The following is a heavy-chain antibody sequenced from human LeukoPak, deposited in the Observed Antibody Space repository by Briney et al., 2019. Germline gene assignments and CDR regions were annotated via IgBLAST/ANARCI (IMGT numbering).Heavy chain of an antibody. D-gene: IGHD2-15*01. CDR2: IYYSGST. J-gene: IGHJ3*02. CDR3: ARDGSLGRDAFDI. V-gene: IGHV4-59*01. CDR1: GGSLSGYY. Sequence: SETLSLTCAVFGGSLSGYYWTWIRQPPGKGLEWIGYIYYSGSTNYNPSLKSRVTISVDTSKNQFSLKLGSVTAADTAVYYCARDGSLGRDAFDIWGQGTMVTVSS.